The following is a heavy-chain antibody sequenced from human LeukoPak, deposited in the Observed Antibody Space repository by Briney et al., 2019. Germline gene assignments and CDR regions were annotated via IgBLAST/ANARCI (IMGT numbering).Heavy chain of an antibody. D-gene: IGHD3-10*01. CDR2: INSDGSST. Sequence: QTGGSLRLSCAASGFTFSSYWMHWVRQAPGKGLVWVSRINSDGSSTSYADSVKGRFTISRDNAKNSLYLQMNSLRAEDTAVYYCARGGLGYGMVRGVIITRTAAEYFQHWGQGTLVTVSS. V-gene: IGHV3-74*01. J-gene: IGHJ1*01. CDR3: ARGGLGYGMVRGVIITRTAAEYFQH. CDR1: GFTFSSYW.